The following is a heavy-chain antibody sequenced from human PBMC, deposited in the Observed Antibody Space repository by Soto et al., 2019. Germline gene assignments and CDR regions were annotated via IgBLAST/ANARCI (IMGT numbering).Heavy chain of an antibody. CDR1: GFTLTSYA. J-gene: IGHJ4*02. D-gene: IGHD2-15*01. CDR3: AKDWGSRYCSAGSCYPLDS. CDR2: ISGSSISS. Sequence: GGSLRLSCTASGFTLTSYAMNWVRQAPGKGLEWVSSISGSSISSYYADSVKGRFTISRDNSKNTVYLEMNSLRGEDTAIYYCAKDWGSRYCSAGSCYPLDSWGQGTLVTVSS. V-gene: IGHV3-23*01.